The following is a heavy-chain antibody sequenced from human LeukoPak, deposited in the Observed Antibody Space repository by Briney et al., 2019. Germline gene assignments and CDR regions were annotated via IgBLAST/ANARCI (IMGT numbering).Heavy chain of an antibody. Sequence: GGSLRLSCAASGFSFSSYGMHWVRQAPGKGLEWVAVIWYDGSNKYYADSVKGRFTVSRDNSKNTLYLQMNSLRAEDTAVYYCARGYLGYCSSTSCELDYWGQGTLVTVSS. CDR2: IWYDGSNK. CDR1: GFSFSSYG. J-gene: IGHJ4*02. V-gene: IGHV3-33*08. CDR3: ARGYLGYCSSTSCELDY. D-gene: IGHD2-2*01.